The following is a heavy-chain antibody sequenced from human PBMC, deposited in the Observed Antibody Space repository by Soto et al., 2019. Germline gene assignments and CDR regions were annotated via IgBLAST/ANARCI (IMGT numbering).Heavy chain of an antibody. J-gene: IGHJ6*02. D-gene: IGHD6-6*01. CDR1: GFTFSSYS. CDR3: ARNESSNIYGMDV. CDR2: ISSSSFSI. V-gene: IGHV3-21*01. Sequence: EVQLVESGGGLVKPGGSLRLSCAASGFTFSSYSMNWVRQAPGKGLEWVSSISSSSFSINYADSVKGRFSISRDNAQKAPHLQMNTLRAEDTAVYYCARNESSNIYGMDVWGQGTTVTVSS.